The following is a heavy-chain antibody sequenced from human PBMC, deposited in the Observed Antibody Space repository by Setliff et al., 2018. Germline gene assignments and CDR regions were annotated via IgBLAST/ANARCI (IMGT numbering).Heavy chain of an antibody. CDR3: AREYGASPHQTRRNWYFDL. CDR2: IKKDGSIK. D-gene: IGHD2-8*01. J-gene: IGHJ2*01. V-gene: IGHV3-7*03. CDR1: GFTFRSYW. Sequence: PGGSLRLSCAASGFTFRSYWMSWVRQAPGKGLEWVANIKKDGSIKYYLDSVRGRFTISRDNAKNSLYLQMNSLRAEDTALYYCAREYGASPHQTRRNWYFDLWGRGTLVTVSS.